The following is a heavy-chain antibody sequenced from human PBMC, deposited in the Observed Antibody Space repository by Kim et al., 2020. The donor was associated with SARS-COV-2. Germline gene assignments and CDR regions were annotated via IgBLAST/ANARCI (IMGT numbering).Heavy chain of an antibody. V-gene: IGHV1-8*01. Sequence: ASVKVSCKASGYTFTSYDINWVRQATGQGLEWMGWMNPNSGNTGYAQKFQGRVTMTRNTSIGTAYMELSSLRSEDTAVYCCARGRRYFDWLSPYYYYYTMAVWGQGTTVTVSS. CDR2: MNPNSGNT. J-gene: IGHJ6*02. D-gene: IGHD3-9*01. CDR3: ARGRRYFDWLSPYYYYYTMAV. CDR1: GYTFTSYD.